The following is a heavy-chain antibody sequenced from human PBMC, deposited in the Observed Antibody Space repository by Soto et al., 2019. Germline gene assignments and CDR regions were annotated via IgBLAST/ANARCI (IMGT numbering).Heavy chain of an antibody. V-gene: IGHV3-9*01. CDR1: GFTFDDYA. CDR3: AASRSYCFDS. CDR2: ISWNSINI. D-gene: IGHD3-10*01. Sequence: EVQLVEFGGGLEQPGRSLRLSCAASGFTFDDYAMHWVRQTPGKGPEWVSGISWNSINIDYADSVKGRFTISRDNAKNFLYLQMNSLRAEDTALYYCAASRSYCFDSWGQGTLVTVSS. J-gene: IGHJ4*02.